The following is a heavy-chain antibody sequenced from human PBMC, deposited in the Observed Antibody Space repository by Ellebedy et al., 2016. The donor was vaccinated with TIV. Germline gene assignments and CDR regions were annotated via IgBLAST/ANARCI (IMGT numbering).Heavy chain of an antibody. CDR3: ATSPAMAPRIDH. Sequence: MPSETLSLTCPVSGCSINSSYYWGWTRPPPGTGLEWTGTIYSNGITYYNSSLKSLAIMSVHTSKNQFFLRLTSVTATDTAVYYCATSPAMAPRIDHWGRGTLVTVSS. D-gene: IGHD6-19*01. CDR1: GCSINSSYY. J-gene: IGHJ5*02. CDR2: IYSNGIT. V-gene: IGHV4-39*01.